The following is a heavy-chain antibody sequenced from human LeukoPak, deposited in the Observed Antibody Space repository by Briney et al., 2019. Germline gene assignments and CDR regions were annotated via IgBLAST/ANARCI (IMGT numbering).Heavy chain of an antibody. J-gene: IGHJ6*03. V-gene: IGHV1-2*06. D-gene: IGHD1-7*01. CDR2: INPNSGGR. CDR3: ARGAFGGTTYYMDV. CDR1: GYTFTGYY. Sequence: GASVKVSCKASGYTFTGYYMHWVRQAPGQGLEWMGRINPNSGGRNYAQKFQGRVTMTRDTSISTAYMELSRLRSDDTAVYYCARGAFGGTTYYMDVWGKGTTVTVSS.